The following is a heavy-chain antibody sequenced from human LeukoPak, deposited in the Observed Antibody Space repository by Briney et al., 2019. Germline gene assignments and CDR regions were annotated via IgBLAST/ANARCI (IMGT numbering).Heavy chain of an antibody. J-gene: IGHJ2*01. CDR1: GFTFSSYG. CDR3: AKVGIRISLIVVVFTTADDWYFDL. Sequence: PGRSLRLSCAASGFTFSSYGMHWVRQAPGKGLEWVSGISGSGGSTYYADSVKGRLTISRDNSKNTLYLQMDSLRVEDTVVYYCAKVGIRISLIVVVFTTADDWYFDLWGRGTLVTVSS. V-gene: IGHV3-23*01. D-gene: IGHD3-22*01. CDR2: ISGSGGST.